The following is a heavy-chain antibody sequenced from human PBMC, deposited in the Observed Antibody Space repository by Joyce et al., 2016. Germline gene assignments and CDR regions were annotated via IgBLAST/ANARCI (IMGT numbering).Heavy chain of an antibody. D-gene: IGHD4-17*01. CDR3: ARDHGERMTLVTTGDY. J-gene: IGHJ4*02. CDR1: GGTYSSYV. Sequence: QVQLVQSGAEVKKPGSSVKVSCKASGGTYSSYVFSWVRQAPGQGLEWMGGIIPIFNTTNYAQQFRDRVTITADESTSTSYMELSSLRSEDTAVYYCARDHGERMTLVTTGDYWGQGTLVTVSS. CDR2: IIPIFNTT. V-gene: IGHV1-69*01.